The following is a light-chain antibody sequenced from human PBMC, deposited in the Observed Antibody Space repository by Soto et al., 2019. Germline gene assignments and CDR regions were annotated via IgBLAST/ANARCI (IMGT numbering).Light chain of an antibody. CDR3: QQYDSYRT. V-gene: IGKV1-5*01. Sequence: DIQMTQSPSTLSASVGDRVTITCRASQNVTAWLAWYQLKPGKAPKLLLYDVSTLESGVASRFSGSGSGTEFTLTISSLQSDDFATYFCQQYDSYRTFGQGTKVVIK. CDR1: QNVTAW. CDR2: DVS. J-gene: IGKJ1*01.